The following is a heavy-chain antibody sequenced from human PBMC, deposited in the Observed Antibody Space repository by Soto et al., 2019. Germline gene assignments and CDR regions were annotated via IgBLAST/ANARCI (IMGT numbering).Heavy chain of an antibody. V-gene: IGHV3-33*01. CDR3: ARDRYYGSGSYYASVYYYYGMDV. D-gene: IGHD3-10*01. CDR1: GFTFSSYG. CDR2: IWYDGSNK. Sequence: GGSLRLSCAASGFTFSSYGMHWVRQAPGKGLEWVAVIWYDGSNKYYADSVKGRFTISRDNSKNTLYLQMNSLRAEDTAVYYCARDRYYGSGSYYASVYYYYGMDVWGQGTTVTAP. J-gene: IGHJ6*02.